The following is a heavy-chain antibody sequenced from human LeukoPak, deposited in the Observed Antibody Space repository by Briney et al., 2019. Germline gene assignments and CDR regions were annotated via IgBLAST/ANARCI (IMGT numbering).Heavy chain of an antibody. Sequence: PSETLSLTCTVSGGSISSSSYYWGWIRQPPGKGLEWIGSIYYSGSTYYNPSLKSRVTISVDTSKNQFSLKLSSVTAADTAVYYCAREGSYGLLWGDQGTLVTVSS. J-gene: IGHJ4*02. CDR3: AREGSYGLLW. D-gene: IGHD5-18*01. CDR1: GGSISSSSYY. V-gene: IGHV4-39*07. CDR2: IYYSGST.